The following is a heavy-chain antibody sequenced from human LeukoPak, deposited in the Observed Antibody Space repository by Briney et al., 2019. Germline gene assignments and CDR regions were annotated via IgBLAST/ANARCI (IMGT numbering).Heavy chain of an antibody. CDR2: IYYSGST. D-gene: IGHD3-10*01. CDR1: GGSISSYY. J-gene: IGHJ4*02. V-gene: IGHV4-59*08. Sequence: PSETLSLTCTVSGGSISSYYWSWIRQPPGKGLEWIGYIYYSGSTNYNPSLKSRVTISVDTSKNQFSLKLSSVTAADTAVYYCARVFGIRRYFDYWGQGTLVTVSS. CDR3: ARVFGIRRYFDY.